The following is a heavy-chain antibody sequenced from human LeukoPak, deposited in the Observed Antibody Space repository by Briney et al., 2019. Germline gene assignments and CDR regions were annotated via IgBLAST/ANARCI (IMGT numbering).Heavy chain of an antibody. CDR1: GFTSSSYA. D-gene: IGHD3-16*02. Sequence: GGSLRLSCAASGFTSSSYAMSWVRQAPGKGLEWVSAISGSGGSAYYADSVKGRFTISRDNAKNSLYLQMNSLRAEDTAVYYCARGGMITFGGVIVRNAFGIWGQGTMVTVSS. J-gene: IGHJ3*02. CDR2: ISGSGGSA. V-gene: IGHV3-23*01. CDR3: ARGGMITFGGVIVRNAFGI.